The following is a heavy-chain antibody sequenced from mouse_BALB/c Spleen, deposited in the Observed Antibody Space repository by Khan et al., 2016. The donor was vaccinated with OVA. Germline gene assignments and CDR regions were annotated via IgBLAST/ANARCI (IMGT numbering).Heavy chain of an antibody. Sequence: EVQLQESGPGLVKPSQSLSLTCTVTGYSITSNYAWNWIRQLPGNKLEWMGYISYSGLTSYNPSLKSRIPITRDTSTNQFFLQWNSVTTEDTAKYYCARGSYCGYTMDYWGQGTSVTVSS. J-gene: IGHJ4*01. CDR1: GYSITSNYA. V-gene: IGHV3-2*02. D-gene: IGHD2-12*01. CDR3: ARGSYCGYTMDY. CDR2: ISYSGLT.